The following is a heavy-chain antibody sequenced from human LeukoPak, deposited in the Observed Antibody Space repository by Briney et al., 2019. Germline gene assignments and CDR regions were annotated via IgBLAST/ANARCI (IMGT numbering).Heavy chain of an antibody. CDR2: ISYDGSNK. D-gene: IGHD6-19*01. Sequence: PGGSLRLSCAASGFTFSSYAMHWVRQAPGKGLEWVAVISYDGSNKYYADSVKGRFTISRDNSKNTLYLQMNSLRAEDTAVYYCAKNSLSFSGWYDFDYWGQGTLVTVSS. J-gene: IGHJ4*02. CDR3: AKNSLSFSGWYDFDY. CDR1: GFTFSSYA. V-gene: IGHV3-30*18.